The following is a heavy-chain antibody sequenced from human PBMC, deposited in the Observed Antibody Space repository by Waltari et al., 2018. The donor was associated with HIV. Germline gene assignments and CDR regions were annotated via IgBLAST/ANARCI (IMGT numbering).Heavy chain of an antibody. Sequence: QVQLQQWGAGLLKPSETLSLTCAVYGGSFSGYYWSWIRQPPGKGLEWIGEINHSGSTNYNPSLKSRVTISVDTSKNQFSLKLSSVTAADTAVYYCARGRVAAAGTSPFDYWGQGTLVTVSS. V-gene: IGHV4-34*01. CDR2: INHSGST. CDR1: GGSFSGYY. J-gene: IGHJ4*02. D-gene: IGHD6-13*01. CDR3: ARGRVAAAGTSPFDY.